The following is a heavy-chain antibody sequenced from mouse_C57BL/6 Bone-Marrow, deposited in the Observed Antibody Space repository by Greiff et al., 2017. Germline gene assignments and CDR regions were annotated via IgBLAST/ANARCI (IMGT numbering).Heavy chain of an antibody. CDR3: ASYYGSSYYAMDY. CDR1: GYTFTSYW. D-gene: IGHD1-1*01. Sequence: VQLQQSGAELAKPGASVKLSCKASGYTFTSYWMHWVKQRPGQGLEWIGYINPSSGYTKYNQKFKDKATLTADKSSSTAYMRLSSLTYEDSADYYCASYYGSSYYAMDYWGQGTSVTVSS. J-gene: IGHJ4*01. V-gene: IGHV1-7*01. CDR2: INPSSGYT.